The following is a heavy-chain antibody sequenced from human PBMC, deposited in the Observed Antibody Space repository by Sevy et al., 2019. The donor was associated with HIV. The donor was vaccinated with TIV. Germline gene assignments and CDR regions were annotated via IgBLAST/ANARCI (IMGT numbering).Heavy chain of an antibody. J-gene: IGHJ4*02. V-gene: IGHV4-59*08. CDR2: IYYNGHI. CDR3: AGENAWGRGYS. Sequence: SETLSLTCTVSGGSITSLYWNWIRQPPGKGLEWIANIYYNGHINYNPSLKSRVTFSLDTSKNQLSLRLNSVTAADTAMYYCAGENAWGRGYSWGQGTLVTVSS. CDR1: GGSITSLY. D-gene: IGHD1-26*01.